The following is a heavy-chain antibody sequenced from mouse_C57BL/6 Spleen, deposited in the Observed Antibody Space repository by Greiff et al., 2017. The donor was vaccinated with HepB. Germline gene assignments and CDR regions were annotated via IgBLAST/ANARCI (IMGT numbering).Heavy chain of an antibody. V-gene: IGHV1-5*01. D-gene: IGHD3-2*02. CDR3: TRGHSSGYVDWLAY. J-gene: IGHJ3*01. CDR1: GYTFTSYW. Sequence: VQLQQSGTVLARPGASVKMSCKTSGYTFTSYWMHWVKQRPGQGLEWIGAIYPGNSDTSYNQKFKGKAKLTAVTSASTAYMELSSLTNEDSAVYYCTRGHSSGYVDWLAYWGQGTLVTVSA. CDR2: IYPGNSDT.